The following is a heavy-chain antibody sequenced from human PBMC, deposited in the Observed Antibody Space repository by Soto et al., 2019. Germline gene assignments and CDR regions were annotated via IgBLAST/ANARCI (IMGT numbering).Heavy chain of an antibody. CDR2: INQDGRDT. J-gene: IGHJ4*02. V-gene: IGHV3-7*01. Sequence: EVQLVESGGGLVRPGGSLRLSCAASGLAFRSFLMRWVRQAPGGGLEWVTNINQDGRDTYYSDSVRDRFTISRDNAANSLFLHMNSLGAEDTAVYYCATYHDDEWESYRHRYWGQGTLVTVSS. CDR3: ATYHDDEWESYRHRY. D-gene: IGHD3-16*02. CDR1: GLAFRSFL.